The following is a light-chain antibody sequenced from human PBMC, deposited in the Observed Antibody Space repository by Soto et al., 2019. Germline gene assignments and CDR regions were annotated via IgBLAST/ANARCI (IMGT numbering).Light chain of an antibody. J-gene: IGLJ1*01. CDR1: SSDVGGYNY. CDR3: SSYTGTSTYV. Sequence: QSALTQPASVSGSPGQSITISCTGTSSDVGGYNYVSWYQQHPGKAPKLMIYEDSNRPSGVSNRFSGSKSGNTASLTISGLQAEDEAAYYCSSYTGTSTYVFGSGTKVTVL. V-gene: IGLV2-14*01. CDR2: EDS.